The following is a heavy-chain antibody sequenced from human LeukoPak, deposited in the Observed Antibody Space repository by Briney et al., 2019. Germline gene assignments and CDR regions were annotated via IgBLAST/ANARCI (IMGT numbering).Heavy chain of an antibody. CDR3: AREVGGSAFDI. CDR2: IYSGGST. CDR1: GFTFSSYK. V-gene: IGHV3-53*04. D-gene: IGHD3-16*01. Sequence: GGSLRLSCAASGFTFSSYKMNWVRQAPGKGLEWVSIIYSGGSTYYADSVKGRFTISRHNSKNTLYLQMNSLRAEDTAVYYRAREVGGSAFDIWGQGTMVTVSS. J-gene: IGHJ3*02.